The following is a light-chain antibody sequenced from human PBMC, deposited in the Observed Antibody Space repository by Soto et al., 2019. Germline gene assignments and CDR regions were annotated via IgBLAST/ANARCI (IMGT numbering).Light chain of an antibody. CDR3: QQYHRYST. V-gene: IGKV1-13*02. CDR1: QGIGNA. CDR2: DVS. J-gene: IGKJ1*01. Sequence: AIQMTQSPSSLSASVGDRFTISFRSSQGIGNALGWYQQKPGKPPKVLIYDVSTLASGVPSRFSGSASGTEFTLTISNLESDDFASYYCQQYHRYSTFGQGTKVDIK.